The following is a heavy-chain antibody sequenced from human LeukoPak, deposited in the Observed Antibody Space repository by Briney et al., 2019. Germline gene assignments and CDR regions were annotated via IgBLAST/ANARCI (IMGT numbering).Heavy chain of an antibody. CDR3: ARRGFGSGSYLDS. Sequence: ASVKVSCKASGNTFTGYYLHWVRQAPGQGLEWMGWINPSGGTNYAQKFQGRVTMTRDTSISTAYMELSRLRSDDTAVYYRARRGFGSGSYLDSWGQGTLVTVSS. D-gene: IGHD3-10*01. CDR1: GNTFTGYY. CDR2: INPSGGT. V-gene: IGHV1-2*02. J-gene: IGHJ4*02.